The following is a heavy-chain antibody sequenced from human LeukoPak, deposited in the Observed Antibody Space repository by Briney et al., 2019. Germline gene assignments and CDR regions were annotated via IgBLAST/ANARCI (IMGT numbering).Heavy chain of an antibody. V-gene: IGHV3-72*01. CDR3: AGTAYCGGDCYSFDY. Sequence: GGSLRLSCAASGFTFSSYAMSWVRQAPGKGLEWVGRTRNKANSYTTEYAASVKGRFTISRDDSKNSLYLQMNSLKTEDTAVYYCAGTAYCGGDCYSFDYWGQGTLVTVSS. J-gene: IGHJ4*02. D-gene: IGHD2-21*02. CDR2: TRNKANSYTT. CDR1: GFTFSSYA.